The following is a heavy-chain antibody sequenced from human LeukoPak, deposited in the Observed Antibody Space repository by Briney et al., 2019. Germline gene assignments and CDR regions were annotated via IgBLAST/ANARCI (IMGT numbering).Heavy chain of an antibody. Sequence: GSLRLSCAASGFTFSDYYMSWLRQAPGKGLEWVSYISSSGSTIYYADSVKGRFTISRDNAKNSLYLQMNSLRAEDTAVYYCARDYDSSGYYATLDYWGQGTLVTVSS. CDR3: ARDYDSSGYYATLDY. CDR1: GFTFSDYY. V-gene: IGHV3-11*04. J-gene: IGHJ4*02. D-gene: IGHD3-22*01. CDR2: ISSSGSTI.